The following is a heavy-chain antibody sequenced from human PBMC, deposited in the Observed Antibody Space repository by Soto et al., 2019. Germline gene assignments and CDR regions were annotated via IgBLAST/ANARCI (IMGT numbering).Heavy chain of an antibody. CDR1: GYTFTIYT. J-gene: IGHJ4*02. V-gene: IGHV1-3*01. D-gene: IGHD5-18*01. CDR3: ARGIEQGQLDH. Sequence: ASLNVSFKASGYTFTIYTMSLFLHAPGQRLEWMGWINPDNGNTKSSQKFQDRVIITRDTSESTAYMDLSSLRSEDTAVYYCARGIEQGQLDHWGKRNLVNVSS. CDR2: INPDNGNT.